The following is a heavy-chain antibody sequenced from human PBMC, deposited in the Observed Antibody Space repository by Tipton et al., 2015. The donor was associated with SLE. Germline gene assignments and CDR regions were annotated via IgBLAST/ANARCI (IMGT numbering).Heavy chain of an antibody. CDR2: ISYDGSNK. CDR1: GFTFSSYA. V-gene: IGHV3-30*04. J-gene: IGHJ3*02. CDR3: ARDQGSSGYAFDI. Sequence: QLVQSGGGVVQPGRSLRLSCAASGFTFSSYAMHWVRQAPGKGLEWVAVISYDGSNKYYADSVKGRFTISRDNSKNTLYLQMNSLRAEDTAVYYCARDQGSSGYAFDIWGQGTMVTVSS. D-gene: IGHD6-19*01.